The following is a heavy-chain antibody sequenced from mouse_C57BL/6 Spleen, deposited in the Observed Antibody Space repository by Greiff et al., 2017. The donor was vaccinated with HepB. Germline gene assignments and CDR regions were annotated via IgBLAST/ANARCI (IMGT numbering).Heavy chain of an antibody. CDR2: IRSKGNNYAT. V-gene: IGHV10-1*01. CDR3: VRHPIYYDYDDAMDY. D-gene: IGHD2-4*01. CDR1: GFSFNTYA. J-gene: IGHJ4*01. Sequence: EVKLVESGGGLVQPKGSLKLSCAASGFSFNTYAMNWVRQAPGKGLEWVARIRSKGNNYATYYADSVKDRFTISRDDSESMLYLQMNNLKTEDTAMYYCVRHPIYYDYDDAMDYWGQGTSVTVSS.